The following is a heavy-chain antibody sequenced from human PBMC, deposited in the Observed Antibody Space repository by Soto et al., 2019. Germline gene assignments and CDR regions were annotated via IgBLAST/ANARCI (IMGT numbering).Heavy chain of an antibody. CDR2: ISSSSSTI. V-gene: IGHV3-48*01. CDR3: ARDLYFSSTSCYFEYYYYYMDV. Sequence: PGGSLRLSCAASGFTFSSYSMNLVRQAPGKGLEWVSYISSSSSTIYYADSVKGRFTISRDNAKNSLYLQMNSLRAEDTAVYYCARDLYFSSTSCYFEYYYYYMDVWGKGTTVTVSS. J-gene: IGHJ6*03. CDR1: GFTFSSYS. D-gene: IGHD2-2*01.